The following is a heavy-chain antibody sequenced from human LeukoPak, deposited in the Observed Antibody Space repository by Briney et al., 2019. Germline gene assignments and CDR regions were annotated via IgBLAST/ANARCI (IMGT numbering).Heavy chain of an antibody. CDR2: IYSGGST. D-gene: IGHD3-10*01. J-gene: IGHJ4*02. Sequence: GGSLRLSCAASGFSFSIYSMNWVRQAPGKGLEWVSVIYSGGSTYYADSVKGRFTISRDNSKNTLYLQMNSLRAEDTAVYYCARRGDYGSGSYFDYWGQGTLVTVSS. V-gene: IGHV3-66*01. CDR3: ARRGDYGSGSYFDY. CDR1: GFSFSIYS.